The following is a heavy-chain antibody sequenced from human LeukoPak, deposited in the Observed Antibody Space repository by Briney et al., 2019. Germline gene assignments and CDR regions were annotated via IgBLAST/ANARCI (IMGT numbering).Heavy chain of an antibody. V-gene: IGHV3-33*01. CDR3: ARDHRQWLAGFDY. D-gene: IGHD6-19*01. CDR2: IWYDGTKK. J-gene: IGHJ4*02. Sequence: PGGSLRLTCAASGFTFSNYAMLWPRQAPGKGLEWVAVIWYDGTKKYYEDSVKGRFTISRDNSKNTLYLQMNSLRAEDTAVYYCARDHRQWLAGFDYWGQGTLVTVPS. CDR1: GFTFSNYA.